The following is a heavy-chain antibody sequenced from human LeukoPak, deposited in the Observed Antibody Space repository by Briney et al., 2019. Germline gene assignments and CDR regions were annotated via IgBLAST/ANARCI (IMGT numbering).Heavy chain of an antibody. CDR3: ATWGDTTAEYFQR. Sequence: PGGSLRLSCVVSGFTFNSCWMNWVRQAPGKGREWVAHINPDGRDTYYVDSVKGRFTIYRDNAQNSMYLQMNSLRVEDTAVYYCATWGDTTAEYFQRWGQGTLVTVSS. CDR2: INPDGRDT. CDR1: GFTFNSCW. J-gene: IGHJ1*01. V-gene: IGHV3-7*01. D-gene: IGHD2-21*02.